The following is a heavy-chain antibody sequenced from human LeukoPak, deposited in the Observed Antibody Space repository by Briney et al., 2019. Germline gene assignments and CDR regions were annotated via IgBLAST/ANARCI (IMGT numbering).Heavy chain of an antibody. Sequence: PGGSLRLSCAASGFTFSSYSMNWVRQAPGKGLEWVSSISSSSDYIYYADSVKGRFAISRGSAKNSLYLQLNSLRAEDTAVYYCAIRGHSNAFDYWGQGTLVTVSS. V-gene: IGHV3-21*01. CDR2: ISSSSDYI. CDR1: GFTFSSYS. CDR3: AIRGHSNAFDY. J-gene: IGHJ4*02. D-gene: IGHD5-18*01.